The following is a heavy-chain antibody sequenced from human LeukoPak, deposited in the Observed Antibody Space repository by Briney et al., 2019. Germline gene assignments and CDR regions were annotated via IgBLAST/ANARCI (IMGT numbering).Heavy chain of an antibody. CDR2: ISAYNGNT. J-gene: IGHJ4*02. D-gene: IGHD3-9*01. CDR3: ARDPLSYVLRYFDWKYGDYYFDY. V-gene: IGHV1-18*01. Sequence: ASVNVSFTSSGYTFTIYGISWVRQAPGQGLERMGWISAYNGNTNYAQKLQGRVTMTTDTSTSTAYMELRSLRSDDTAVYYCARDPLSYVLRYFDWKYGDYYFDYWGQGTLVTVSS. CDR1: GYTFTIYG.